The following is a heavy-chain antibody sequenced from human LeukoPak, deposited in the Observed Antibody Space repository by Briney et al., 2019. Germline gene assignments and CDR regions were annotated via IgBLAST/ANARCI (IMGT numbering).Heavy chain of an antibody. CDR3: ARDNYDSSGYYFD. CDR1: GFTFSSYE. D-gene: IGHD3-22*01. Sequence: GGSLRLSCAASGFTFSSYEMNWVRQAPGKGLEWVSYISSSGSTIYYADSVKGRFTISRDNAKDSLYLQMNSLRAEDTAVYYCARDNYDSSGYYFDWGQGTLVTVSS. V-gene: IGHV3-48*03. CDR2: ISSSGSTI. J-gene: IGHJ4*02.